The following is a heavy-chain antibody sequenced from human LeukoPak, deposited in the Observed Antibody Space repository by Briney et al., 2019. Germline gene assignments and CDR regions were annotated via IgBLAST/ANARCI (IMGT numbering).Heavy chain of an antibody. Sequence: ASETLSLTCTVSGGSVSSGSYYWSWIRQPPGKGLEWIGCIYYSGSTNYNPSLKSRVTISVDTSKNQFSLKLSSVTAADTAVYYCARVSGSGWFDYWGQGTLVTVSS. CDR2: IYYSGST. D-gene: IGHD6-19*01. CDR1: GGSVSSGSYY. J-gene: IGHJ4*02. V-gene: IGHV4-61*01. CDR3: ARVSGSGWFDY.